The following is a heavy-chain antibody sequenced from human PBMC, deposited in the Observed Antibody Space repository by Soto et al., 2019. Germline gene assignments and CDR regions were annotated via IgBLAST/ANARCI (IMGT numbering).Heavy chain of an antibody. Sequence: SETLSLTCTVSDDSIGSSRYYWGWIRQPPEKWLEWIGSISYSGSTHYNPSLRGRVIISQDTSKNQFSLKVSSVTAADTAVYYCARLRDGYNRDLDYWGQGTLVTVSS. D-gene: IGHD5-12*01. CDR2: ISYSGST. CDR3: ARLRDGYNRDLDY. J-gene: IGHJ4*02. CDR1: DDSIGSSRYY. V-gene: IGHV4-39*01.